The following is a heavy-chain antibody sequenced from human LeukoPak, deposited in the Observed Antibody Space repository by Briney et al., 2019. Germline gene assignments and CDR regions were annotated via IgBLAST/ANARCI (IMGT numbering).Heavy chain of an antibody. D-gene: IGHD6-19*01. Sequence: PGGSLRLSCAASGFTFSSYAMSWVRQAPGKGLEWVSAISGSGGSTYYADSVKGRFTISRDNSKNTLYPQMNSLRAEDTAVYYCANPKRGVAGNFDYWGQGTLVTVSS. V-gene: IGHV3-23*01. CDR2: ISGSGGST. CDR1: GFTFSSYA. J-gene: IGHJ4*02. CDR3: ANPKRGVAGNFDY.